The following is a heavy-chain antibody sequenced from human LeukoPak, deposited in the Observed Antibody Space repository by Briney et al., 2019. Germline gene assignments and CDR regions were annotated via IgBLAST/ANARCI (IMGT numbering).Heavy chain of an antibody. J-gene: IGHJ5*02. CDR2: ISGSGGST. V-gene: IGHV3-23*01. Sequence: PGGSLRLSCAASGFTFSSYAMSWVRQAPGKGLEWVSAISGSGGSTYYADSVKGRFTISRDNSKNTLYLQMNSLRAEDTAVYYCARAHTTQFYEGPFDPWGQGTLVTVSS. CDR1: GFTFSSYA. D-gene: IGHD5/OR15-5a*01. CDR3: ARAHTTQFYEGPFDP.